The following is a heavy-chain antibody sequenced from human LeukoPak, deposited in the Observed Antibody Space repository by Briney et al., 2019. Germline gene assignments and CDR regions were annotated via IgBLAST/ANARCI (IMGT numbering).Heavy chain of an antibody. CDR3: ARGIILYGDYTSFDY. Sequence: SVKVSCKASGGTFSSYAISWVLQAPGQGLEWMGGIIPIFGTANYTQKFQGRVTITTDESTSTAYMELSSLRSEDTAVYYCARGIILYGDYTSFDYWGQGTLVTVSS. D-gene: IGHD4-17*01. J-gene: IGHJ4*02. CDR1: GGTFSSYA. V-gene: IGHV1-69*05. CDR2: IIPIFGTA.